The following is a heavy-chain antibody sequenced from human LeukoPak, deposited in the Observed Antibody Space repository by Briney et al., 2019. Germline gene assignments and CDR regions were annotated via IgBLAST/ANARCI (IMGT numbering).Heavy chain of an antibody. J-gene: IGHJ4*02. CDR3: ARIRGTYCSSTTCSFEDF. V-gene: IGHV2-70*11. CDR1: GFSFTNNGMC. Sequence: SGPALVKPTQTLTLTCTFSGFSFTNNGMCVTWIRQPPGKALEWLSRIDWDDDKYYSASLKTRLPISKDTSKDQVVLTMTNMDPVDTATYYCARIRGTYCSSTTCSFEDFWGQGTLVTVSS. D-gene: IGHD2-2*01. CDR2: IDWDDDK.